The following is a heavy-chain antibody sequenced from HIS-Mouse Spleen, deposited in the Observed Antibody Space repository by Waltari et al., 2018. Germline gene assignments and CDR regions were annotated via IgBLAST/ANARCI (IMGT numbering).Heavy chain of an antibody. Sequence: QVQLVQSGAEVKKPGASVKVACKASGYTFTGYYSPWVRQAPGQGLGWMGWINPSSGCTNYAKKFQGRVTMTRDTSISTAYMELSRLRSDDTAVYYCARGYSSSSDAFDIWGQGTMVTVSS. V-gene: IGHV1-2*02. J-gene: IGHJ3*02. CDR3: ARGYSSSSDAFDI. D-gene: IGHD6-6*01. CDR1: GYTFTGYY. CDR2: INPSSGCT.